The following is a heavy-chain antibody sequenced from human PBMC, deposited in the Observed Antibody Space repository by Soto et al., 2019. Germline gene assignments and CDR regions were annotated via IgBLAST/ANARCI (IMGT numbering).Heavy chain of an antibody. Sequence: EVQLLESGGGLVQPGGSQRPSCAASGFTFSNYALTWVRQAPGKGLEWVSTISGSGGSTYYADSVKGRFTISRDTSKNTLYLQMNSLRAADTAVYYCAKEGNSGLYYFDYWGQGTLVTVSS. CDR3: AKEGNSGLYYFDY. J-gene: IGHJ4*02. D-gene: IGHD5-12*01. V-gene: IGHV3-23*01. CDR1: GFTFSNYA. CDR2: ISGSGGST.